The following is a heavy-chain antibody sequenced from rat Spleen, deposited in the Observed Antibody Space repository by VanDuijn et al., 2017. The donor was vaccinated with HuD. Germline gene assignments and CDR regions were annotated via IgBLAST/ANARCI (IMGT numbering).Heavy chain of an antibody. D-gene: IGHD1-11*01. CDR3: ARQDYGGYWFAY. CDR2: IIYDGSST. J-gene: IGHJ3*01. V-gene: IGHV5-7*01. CDR1: GFTFSDYA. Sequence: EVQLVESGGGLVQPGNSLKLSCAASGFTFSDYAMAWVRQSPKKGLEWVATIIYDGSSTYYRDSVKGRFTISRDNAKSTQYLQMDSLRPEDTATYYCARQDYGGYWFAYWGQGTLVTVSS.